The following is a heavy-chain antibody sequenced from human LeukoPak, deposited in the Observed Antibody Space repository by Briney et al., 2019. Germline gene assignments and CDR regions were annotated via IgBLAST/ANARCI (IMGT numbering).Heavy chain of an antibody. D-gene: IGHD6-19*01. J-gene: IGHJ4*02. CDR1: GYTLTELS. Sequence: ASVKVSCKVSGYTLTELSMHWVRQAPGKGLEWMGGFDPEDGETIYAQKFQGRVTMTEDTSTDTAYMELSSLRSEDTAVYYCATDLTSRARAVAGTGDGYWGQGTLVTVSS. V-gene: IGHV1-24*01. CDR2: FDPEDGET. CDR3: ATDLTSRARAVAGTGDGY.